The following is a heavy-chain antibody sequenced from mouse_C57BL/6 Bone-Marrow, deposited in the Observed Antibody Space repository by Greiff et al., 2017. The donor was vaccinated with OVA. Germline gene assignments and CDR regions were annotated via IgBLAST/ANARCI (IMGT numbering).Heavy chain of an antibody. Sequence: VQLQQPGAELVRPGTSVKLSCKASGYTFTSYWMHWVKQRPGQGLEWIGVIDPSDSYTNYNQKFKGKATLTVDTSSSTAYMQLSSLTSEDSAVYYCARRQWFAYWGQGTLVTVSA. CDR1: GYTFTSYW. V-gene: IGHV1-59*01. D-gene: IGHD3-2*01. CDR3: ARRQWFAY. J-gene: IGHJ3*01. CDR2: IDPSDSYT.